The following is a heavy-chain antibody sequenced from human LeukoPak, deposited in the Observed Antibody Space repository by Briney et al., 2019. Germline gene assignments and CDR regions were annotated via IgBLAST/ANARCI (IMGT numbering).Heavy chain of an antibody. V-gene: IGHV3-7*01. CDR3: ARGDSGADHYDILTGYYMGFDY. CDR1: EFTFSNFW. D-gene: IGHD3-9*01. J-gene: IGHJ4*02. Sequence: GGSLRLSCSASEFTFSNFWMSWVRQAPGKGPEWVANIKQDGSEKYYVDSVKGRFTISRDNAETSLHLQMNSLRAEDTAVYYCARGDSGADHYDILTGYYMGFDYWGQGTLVTVSS. CDR2: IKQDGSEK.